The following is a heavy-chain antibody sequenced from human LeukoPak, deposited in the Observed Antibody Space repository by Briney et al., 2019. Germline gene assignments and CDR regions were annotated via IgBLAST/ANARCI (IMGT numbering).Heavy chain of an antibody. J-gene: IGHJ4*02. CDR2: IYSGGST. CDR1: GVTVSNNY. D-gene: IGHD1-26*01. V-gene: IGHV3-66*02. CDR3: ARVPGGGPTHGV. Sequence: PGGSLRLSCAASGVTVSNNYLSWVRQAPGKGLEGVSVIYSGGSTYSGVSVKGQFTISRDNSKNTLYLQMNSLKVEDTAIYYWARVPGGGPTHGVWGQGTLVTVSS.